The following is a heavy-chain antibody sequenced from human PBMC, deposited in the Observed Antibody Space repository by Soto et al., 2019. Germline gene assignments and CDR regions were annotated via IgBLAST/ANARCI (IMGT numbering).Heavy chain of an antibody. CDR1: GYTLTELS. D-gene: IGHD6-13*01. CDR3: AKLIAAAGTDWFDP. V-gene: IGHV1-24*01. Sequence: ASVKVSCKVSGYTLTELSMHWVRQAPGKGLEWMGGFDPEDGETIYAQKFQGRVTMTEDTSTDTAYMELNSLRSEDTAVYYCAKLIAAAGTDWFDPWGQGTLVTVSS. CDR2: FDPEDGET. J-gene: IGHJ5*02.